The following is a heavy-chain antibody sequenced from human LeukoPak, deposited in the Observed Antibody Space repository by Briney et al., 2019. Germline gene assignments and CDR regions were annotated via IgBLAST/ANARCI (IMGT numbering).Heavy chain of an antibody. Sequence: GGSLRLSCAASGFTFNNYYINWIRQTPGKGLQWISYISGSGNYTKYADFVKGRFIISRDNDKKSLYLQMNNVAVEDTGVYYCARGGPFDYWGQGVPVTVSS. J-gene: IGHJ4*02. V-gene: IGHV3-11*06. D-gene: IGHD2-15*01. CDR3: ARGGPFDY. CDR2: ISGSGNYT. CDR1: GFTFNNYY.